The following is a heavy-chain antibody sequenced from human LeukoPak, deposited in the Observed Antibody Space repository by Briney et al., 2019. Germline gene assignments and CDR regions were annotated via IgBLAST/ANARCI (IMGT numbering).Heavy chain of an antibody. J-gene: IGHJ4*02. D-gene: IGHD3-10*01. Sequence: SQTLSLTCTVSGGSISSGGYYWSWIRQPPGKGLEWIGYIYHSGSTYYNPSLKSRVTISVDRSKNQFSLKLSSVTAADTAVYYCARAQFDSGSYFDYWGQGTLVTVSS. CDR3: ARAQFDSGSYFDY. CDR2: IYHSGST. CDR1: GGSISSGGYY. V-gene: IGHV4-30-2*01.